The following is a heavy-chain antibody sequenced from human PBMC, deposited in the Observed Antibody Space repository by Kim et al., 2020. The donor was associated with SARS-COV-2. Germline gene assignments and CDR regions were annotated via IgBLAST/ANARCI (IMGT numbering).Heavy chain of an antibody. CDR2: IIPIFGTA. D-gene: IGHD6-19*01. V-gene: IGHV1-69*13. J-gene: IGHJ4*02. CDR3: ARSRRSGSVAGNYFDY. Sequence: SVKVSCKASGGTFSSYAISWVRQAPGQGLEWMGGIIPIFGTANYAQKFQGRVTITADESTSTAYMELSSLRSEDTAVYYCARSRRSGSVAGNYFDYWGQGTLVTVSS. CDR1: GGTFSSYA.